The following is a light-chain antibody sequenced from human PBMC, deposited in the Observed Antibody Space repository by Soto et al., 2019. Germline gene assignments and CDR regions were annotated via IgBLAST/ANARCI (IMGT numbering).Light chain of an antibody. CDR1: QSVSISY. Sequence: EIVLTQSPGTLSLPPGERATLSCRASQSVSISYLAWYQQRPGGTPRLLIYGASSRATGIADRFSGSVSGTDFTLTISRLEPEDFAVYYCQQHGSSPRTFGQGTRLEIK. CDR3: QQHGSSPRT. J-gene: IGKJ5*01. CDR2: GAS. V-gene: IGKV3-20*01.